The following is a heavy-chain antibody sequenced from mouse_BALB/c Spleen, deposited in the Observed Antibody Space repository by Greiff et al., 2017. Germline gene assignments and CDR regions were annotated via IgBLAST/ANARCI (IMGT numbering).Heavy chain of an antibody. D-gene: IGHD2-14*01. CDR2: ISSGSGNT. V-gene: IGHV5-9*03. CDR3: ARYPYRYDASYAMDY. J-gene: IGHJ4*01. CDR1: GFTFSSYT. Sequence: EVKLVESGGGLVKPGGSLKLSCAASGFTFSSYTMSWVRQTPEKRLEWVATISSGSGNTYYPDSVKGRFTISRDNAKNNMYLQMSSLRSEDTTLYNCARYPYRYDASYAMDYWGQGTSVTVSS.